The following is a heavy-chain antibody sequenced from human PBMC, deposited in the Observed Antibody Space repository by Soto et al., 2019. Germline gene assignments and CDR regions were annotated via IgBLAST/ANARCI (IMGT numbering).Heavy chain of an antibody. V-gene: IGHV3-23*01. J-gene: IGHJ4*02. CDR1: GFTFSSYA. CDR3: AKDPLIAAAGRGPFDY. CDR2: ISGSGGST. Sequence: PGGSLRLSCAASGFTFSSYAMSWVRQAPGKGLEWVSAISGSGGSTYYADSVKGRFTISRDNSKNTLYLQMNSLRAEDTAVYYCAKDPLIAAAGRGPFDYWGQGTLVTVSS. D-gene: IGHD6-13*01.